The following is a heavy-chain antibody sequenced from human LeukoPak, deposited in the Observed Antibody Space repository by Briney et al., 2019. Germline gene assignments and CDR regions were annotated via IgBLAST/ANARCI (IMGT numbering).Heavy chain of an antibody. J-gene: IGHJ3*02. Sequence: SQTLSLTCTVSGGSFSSGTYYWSWIRQPAGKGLEGIGRIYTSGSTNYNPSLKSRVTISVDTSKSQFSLKLSSVTAADTAVYYCARNFGYCTRTSCYPVDAFDIWGQGTMVTVSS. V-gene: IGHV4-61*02. CDR1: GGSFSSGTYY. CDR3: ARNFGYCTRTSCYPVDAFDI. CDR2: IYTSGST. D-gene: IGHD2-2*03.